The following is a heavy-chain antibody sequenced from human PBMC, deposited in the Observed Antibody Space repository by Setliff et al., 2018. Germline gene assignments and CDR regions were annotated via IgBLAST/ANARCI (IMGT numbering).Heavy chain of an antibody. V-gene: IGHV3-30*02. J-gene: IGHJ4*02. CDR1: GFTFNTYG. Sequence: LRLSCEASGFTFNTYGMHWVRQAPGKGLEWVAFIRYDGSNKYYADSVKGRFTISRDNSKNTLYLQMNSLRAEDTAVYSCAKRGPYCSGGTCHYYFDYWGQGTLVTVSS. D-gene: IGHD2-15*01. CDR3: AKRGPYCSGGTCHYYFDY. CDR2: IRYDGSNK.